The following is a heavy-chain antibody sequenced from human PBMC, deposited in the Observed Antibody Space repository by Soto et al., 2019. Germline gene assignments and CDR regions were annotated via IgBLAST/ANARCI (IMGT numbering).Heavy chain of an antibody. J-gene: IGHJ1*01. CDR3: ARIYRSVSGGSCYDYFPH. Sequence: QVTLKESGPVLVKPTETLTLTCTVSGFSLSNARMGVSWIRQPPGKALEWLAHIFSNDEKSYSTSLKSRLTISKDTAKRPGVSSISNMEPVDTATYYRARIYRSVSGGSCYDYFPHWCQGTLVTVSS. D-gene: IGHD2-15*01. CDR1: GFSLSNARMG. CDR2: IFSNDEK. V-gene: IGHV2-26*01.